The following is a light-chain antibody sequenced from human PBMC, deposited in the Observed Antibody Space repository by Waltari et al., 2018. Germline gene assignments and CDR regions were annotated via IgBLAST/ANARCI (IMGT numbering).Light chain of an antibody. CDR3: YSTDSSGGV. J-gene: IGLJ3*02. Sequence: SYELPQPPSVSVSPGQTARTNCPGHALPHTYVSWYQQKSGQAPVLVIYYGSKRPAGIPCRFSGSGSGTMATLTTSGAQVEDEADYYCYSTDSSGGVFGGGTKMTVL. CDR1: ALPHTY. V-gene: IGLV3-10*01. CDR2: YGS.